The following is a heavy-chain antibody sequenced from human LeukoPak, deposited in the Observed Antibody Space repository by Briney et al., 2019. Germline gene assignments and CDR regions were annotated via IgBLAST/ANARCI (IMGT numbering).Heavy chain of an antibody. Sequence: GASVKVSCKASGGTFSSYAISWVRQAPGQGLEWMGGIIPIFGTANYAQKFQGRVTITADESTSTAYMELSSLRSEGTAVYYCARDMYYYDSSGYTDDYWGQGTLVTVSS. V-gene: IGHV1-69*13. D-gene: IGHD3-22*01. J-gene: IGHJ4*02. CDR3: ARDMYYYDSSGYTDDY. CDR1: GGTFSSYA. CDR2: IIPIFGTA.